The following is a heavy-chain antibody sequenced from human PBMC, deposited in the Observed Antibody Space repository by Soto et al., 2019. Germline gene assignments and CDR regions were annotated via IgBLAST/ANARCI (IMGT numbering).Heavy chain of an antibody. CDR3: AIGRFDY. D-gene: IGHD3-10*01. CDR1: GFTFSSYG. CDR2: ISYDGSNK. V-gene: IGHV3-30*03. Sequence: QSGGSLRLSCAASGFTFSSYGMHWVRQAPGKGLEWVAVISYDGSNKYYADSVKGRFTISRDNSKNTLYLQMNSLRAEDTAVYYCAIGRFDYWGQGTLVTVSS. J-gene: IGHJ4*02.